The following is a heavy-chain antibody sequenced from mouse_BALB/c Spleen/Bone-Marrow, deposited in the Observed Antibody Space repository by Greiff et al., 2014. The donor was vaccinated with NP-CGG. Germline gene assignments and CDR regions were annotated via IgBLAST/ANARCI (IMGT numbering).Heavy chain of an antibody. CDR1: GYSFTSYW. CDR3: TRFGSSYDWYFDV. J-gene: IGHJ1*01. V-gene: IGHV1-5*01. CDR2: IYPGNSDT. Sequence: VQLQQSGTVLARPGASVKMSCKASGYSFTSYWMHWVKQRPGQGLEWIGAIYPGNSDTSYNQKFKGKAKLTAVTSANTAYMELNSLTNEDSAVYYCTRFGSSYDWYFDVWGAGTTVAVSS. D-gene: IGHD1-1*01.